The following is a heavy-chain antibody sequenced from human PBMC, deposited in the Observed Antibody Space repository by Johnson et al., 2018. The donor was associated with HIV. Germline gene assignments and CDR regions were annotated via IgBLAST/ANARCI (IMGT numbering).Heavy chain of an antibody. Sequence: QVQLVESGGGVVQPGRSLRLSCAASGFTFSSYGMHWVRQAPGKGLEWVSVLFSGGTTYYADSVKGRFTISRDNSKNTLYLQMNSLRAEDTAVYYCATSLTGTRPFDIWGQGTMVTVSS. CDR3: ATSLTGTRPFDI. V-gene: IGHV3-NL1*01. D-gene: IGHD1-7*01. CDR1: GFTFSSYG. CDR2: LFSGGTT. J-gene: IGHJ3*02.